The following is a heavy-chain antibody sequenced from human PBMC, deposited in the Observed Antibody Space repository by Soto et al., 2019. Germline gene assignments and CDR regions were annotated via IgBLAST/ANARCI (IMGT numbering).Heavy chain of an antibody. CDR3: APKADCSGGSCFSGY. Sequence: LRSAASGCNFVNHAMSRVRKDKGKGLEWVSAISGSGGSTYYADSVKGRFTIPRDNSKNTLYLQMNSLRAEDTAVYYCAPKADCSGGSCFSGYWGQGTLVTVSS. V-gene: IGHV3-23*01. CDR2: ISGSGGST. J-gene: IGHJ4*02. CDR1: GCNFVNHA. D-gene: IGHD2-15*01.